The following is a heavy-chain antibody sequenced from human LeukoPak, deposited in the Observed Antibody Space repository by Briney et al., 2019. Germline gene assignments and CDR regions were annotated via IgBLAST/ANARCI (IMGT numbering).Heavy chain of an antibody. CDR2: MNPNSGNT. V-gene: IGHV1-8*03. CDR3: ARALSGGGSYYGYYYYYMDV. Sequence: GASVKVSCKASGYTFTSYDINWVRQATGQGLEWMGWMNPNSGNTGYAQKFQGRVTITRNTSISTAYMELSSLRSEDTAVYYCARALSGGGSYYGYYYYYMDVWGKGTTVTVSS. J-gene: IGHJ6*03. CDR1: GYTFTSYD. D-gene: IGHD1-26*01.